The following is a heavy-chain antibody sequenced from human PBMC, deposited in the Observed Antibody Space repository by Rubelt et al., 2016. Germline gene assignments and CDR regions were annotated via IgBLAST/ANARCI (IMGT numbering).Heavy chain of an antibody. V-gene: IGHV3-23*01. CDR2: ISGSGGST. Sequence: EWVSAISGSGGSTYYADSVKGRFTISRDNSKNTLYLQMNSLRAEDTAVYYCARNIAAAGTDYWGQGTLVTVSS. J-gene: IGHJ4*02. D-gene: IGHD6-13*01. CDR3: ARNIAAAGTDY.